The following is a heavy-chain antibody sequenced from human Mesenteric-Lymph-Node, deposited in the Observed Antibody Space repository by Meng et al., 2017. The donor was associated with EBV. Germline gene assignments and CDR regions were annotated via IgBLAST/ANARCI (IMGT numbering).Heavy chain of an antibody. CDR1: GFSLSTTGEG. V-gene: IGHV2-5*02. CDR3: AHSRFDYIRGRPVGDQFDY. CDR2: IYWDGDK. J-gene: IGHJ4*02. Sequence: QITLKESGPPLVKPTQTLTLTCTFSGFSLSTTGEGVGWIRQPPGKALEWLALIYWDGDKRYSPSLKNRLTITKDTSKNQVVLTMTDMDPVDTATYFCAHSRFDYIRGRPVGDQFDYWGQGTLVTVSS. D-gene: IGHD3-16*01.